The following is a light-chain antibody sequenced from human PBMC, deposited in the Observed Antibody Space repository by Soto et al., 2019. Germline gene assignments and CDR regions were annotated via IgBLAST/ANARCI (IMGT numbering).Light chain of an antibody. CDR1: SSDVGTYNL. V-gene: IGLV2-23*01. Sequence: QSALTQPASVSGSPGESITISCTGTSSDVGTYNLVTWYQQHPGRVPKLILYEGNQRRSGVSSRLSASKSGNTASLTISWLQAEDEADYFCCSYAPSRTLLFGGGTKVTVL. CDR2: EGN. CDR3: CSYAPSRTLL. J-gene: IGLJ2*01.